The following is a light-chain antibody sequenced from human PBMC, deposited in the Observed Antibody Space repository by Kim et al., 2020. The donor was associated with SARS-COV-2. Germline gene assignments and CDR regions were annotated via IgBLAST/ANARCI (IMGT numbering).Light chain of an antibody. V-gene: IGKV3-15*01. CDR1: QSVSSN. CDR2: GAS. Sequence: SVSPGESAPLSCRASQSVSSNLAWYQQKPGQAPRLLIYGASTRATGIPVRFSGSGSGTEFTLTISSLQSEDFAVYYCQQYNNWPLSFGGGTKVEI. J-gene: IGKJ4*01. CDR3: QQYNNWPLS.